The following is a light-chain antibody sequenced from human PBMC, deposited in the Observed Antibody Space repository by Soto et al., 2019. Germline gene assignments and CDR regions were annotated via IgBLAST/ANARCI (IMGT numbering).Light chain of an antibody. CDR3: QQYGSSPRT. Sequence: IVFTQSPGTLSLSPGERATLSCRASQNVGSRYLAWYQQKPGQAPRLLIYGTSNRATGIPDRFSGSGSGTDFSLTISSLEPGDLAVYYCQQYGSSPRTLGQGTKVDIK. CDR2: GTS. V-gene: IGKV3-20*01. J-gene: IGKJ1*01. CDR1: QNVGSRY.